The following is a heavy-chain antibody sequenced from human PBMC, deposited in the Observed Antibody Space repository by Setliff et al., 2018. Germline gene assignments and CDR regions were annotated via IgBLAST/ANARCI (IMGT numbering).Heavy chain of an antibody. CDR2: IKSKTDGGTT. Sequence: PGGSLRLSCAASGFTFSNVWMSWVRQAPGKGLEWVGRIKSKTDGGTTDYAAPVKGRFTISRDDSKNTLYLQMNSLKTEDTAVYYCTTLPRNYDFWSSSYYYYMDVWGKGTTVTVSS. J-gene: IGHJ6*03. CDR1: GFTFSNVW. V-gene: IGHV3-15*01. D-gene: IGHD3-3*01. CDR3: TTLPRNYDFWSSSYYYYMDV.